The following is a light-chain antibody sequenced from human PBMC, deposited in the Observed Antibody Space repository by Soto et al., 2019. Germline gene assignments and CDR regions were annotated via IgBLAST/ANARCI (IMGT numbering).Light chain of an antibody. CDR2: DVS. V-gene: IGLV2-11*01. J-gene: IGLJ2*01. CDR3: CSYAGRYILV. CDR1: SSDVGGYDY. Sequence: HSALTQPRSVSGSPGQSVTISCTGTSSDVGGYDYVSWYQQHPGKAPKVIIYDVSKRPSGVPDRFSGSKSGNTASLTISGLQTEDESDYYCCSYAGRYILVFGGGTKVTVL.